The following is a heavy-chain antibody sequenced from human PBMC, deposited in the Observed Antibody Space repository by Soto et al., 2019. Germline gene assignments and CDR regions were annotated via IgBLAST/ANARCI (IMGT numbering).Heavy chain of an antibody. J-gene: IGHJ2*01. CDR1: GFSLSTSGVG. V-gene: IGHV2-5*02. D-gene: IGHD3-9*01. Sequence: QITLKESGPTLVKPTQTLTLTCTVSGFSLSTSGVGVGWIRQPPGKALEWLAIIYWDNDKRYSPSLKSRLTITNDTSKNQVVLTMTDMDPVDTATYYCAHRRDDILTADYWYFDLWGRGSLVTVSS. CDR2: IYWDNDK. CDR3: AHRRDDILTADYWYFDL.